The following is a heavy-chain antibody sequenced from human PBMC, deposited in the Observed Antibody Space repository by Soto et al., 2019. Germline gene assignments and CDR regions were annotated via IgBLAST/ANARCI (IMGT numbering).Heavy chain of an antibody. Sequence: GASVKVSCKASGGTFSSYAISWVRQAPGQGLEWMGGIIPIFGTANYAQKFQGRVTITADESTSTAYMELSSLRSEDTAVYYCASTTAYYDILTGYYPYGMDVWGQGTTVTVSS. CDR2: IIPIFGTA. D-gene: IGHD3-9*01. CDR3: ASTTAYYDILTGYYPYGMDV. J-gene: IGHJ6*02. CDR1: GGTFSSYA. V-gene: IGHV1-69*13.